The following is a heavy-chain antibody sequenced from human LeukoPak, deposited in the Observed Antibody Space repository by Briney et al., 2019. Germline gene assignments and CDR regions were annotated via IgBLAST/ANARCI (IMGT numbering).Heavy chain of an antibody. Sequence: GGSLRFSCAASGFTFSSYSMNWVRQAPGKGLEWVSSISSSSSYIYYAGSVKGRFTISRDNAKNSLYLQMNSLRAEDTAVYYCARDPRTAAAALEAFDIWGQGTMVTVSS. V-gene: IGHV3-21*01. CDR2: ISSSSSYI. D-gene: IGHD6-13*01. J-gene: IGHJ3*02. CDR3: ARDPRTAAAALEAFDI. CDR1: GFTFSSYS.